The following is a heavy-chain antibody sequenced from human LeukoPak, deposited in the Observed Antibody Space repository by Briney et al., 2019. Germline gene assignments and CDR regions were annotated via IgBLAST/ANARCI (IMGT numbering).Heavy chain of an antibody. Sequence: PGGSLRLSCAASGFTFDYYAMHWVRQAPGRGLEWVSGISWNSGVIAYADSVKGRFTISRDNAKNSLYLQMNSLRAEDTALYYCAKAQCGGDCSNPYYFDYWGQGTLVTVSS. CDR1: GFTFDYYA. CDR3: AKAQCGGDCSNPYYFDY. J-gene: IGHJ4*02. CDR2: ISWNSGVI. V-gene: IGHV3-9*01. D-gene: IGHD2-21*02.